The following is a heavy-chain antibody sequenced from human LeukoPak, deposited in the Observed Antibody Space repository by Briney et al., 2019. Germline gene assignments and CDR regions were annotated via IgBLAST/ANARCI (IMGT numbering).Heavy chain of an antibody. CDR3: ARQAYVDYFDK. CDR1: GDSITNYY. V-gene: IGHV4-59*08. J-gene: IGHJ4*02. Sequence: SETLSLTCTVSGDSITNYYWSWIRQAPGKGLEWIGYVYHSGSANYNPSLKSRVTLSVDTSHNYVSLRLSSVTAADTAVYYCARQAYVDYFDKWGQGTLVTVSS. D-gene: IGHD3-10*02. CDR2: VYHSGSA.